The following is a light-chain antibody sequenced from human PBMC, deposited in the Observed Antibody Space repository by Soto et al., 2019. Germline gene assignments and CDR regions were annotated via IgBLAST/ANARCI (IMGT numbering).Light chain of an antibody. CDR1: SSDVGGYNY. J-gene: IGLJ1*01. V-gene: IGLV2-14*01. Sequence: QSALTQPASVSGSPGQSITISCTGTSSDVGGYNYVSWYQLHPGKAPKLMVYEVSYRPSGVSSRFSGSKSANTASLTISGLQAEDEADYYCSSYASSTAYGFGTGTKSPS. CDR2: EVS. CDR3: SSYASSTAYG.